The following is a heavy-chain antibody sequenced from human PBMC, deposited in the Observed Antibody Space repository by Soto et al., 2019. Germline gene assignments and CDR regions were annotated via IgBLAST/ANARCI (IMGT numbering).Heavy chain of an antibody. V-gene: IGHV4-39*02. J-gene: IGHJ4*02. D-gene: IGHD1-1*01. Sequence: SETLSLTCTVSGGPIRSSSHYWGWIRQSPGTGLEWIGSIDESGDFYYNPSLKSRVTISVDASKNQFSLKLISVTGADSAIYYCAREGGYVDYWGQGTLVTVSS. CDR3: AREGGYVDY. CDR2: IDESGDF. CDR1: GGPIRSSSHY.